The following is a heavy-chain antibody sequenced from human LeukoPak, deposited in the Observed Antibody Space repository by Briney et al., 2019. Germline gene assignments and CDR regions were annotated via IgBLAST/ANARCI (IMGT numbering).Heavy chain of an antibody. CDR3: ARRLDIVVSIASDI. CDR1: GYTFTNYG. Sequence: ASVKVSCKTSGYTFTNYGLSWVRQAPGQGLEWMGWISPYNDNTNYAQKFQGRVTMTTDTSTRTAYMELRSLRSDDTAVYYCARRLDIVVSIASDIWGQGTMVTVSS. CDR2: ISPYNDNT. V-gene: IGHV1-18*01. D-gene: IGHD5-12*01. J-gene: IGHJ3*02.